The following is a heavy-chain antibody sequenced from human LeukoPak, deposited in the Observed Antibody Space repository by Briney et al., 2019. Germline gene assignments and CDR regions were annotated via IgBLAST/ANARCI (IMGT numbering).Heavy chain of an antibody. CDR3: ARERSYYYYYMDV. J-gene: IGHJ6*03. D-gene: IGHD3-10*01. V-gene: IGHV3-53*01. CDR2: IYSDGTT. CDR1: GFTFSRYW. Sequence: GGSLRLSCAASGFTFSRYWMHWVRQAPGKGLEWVSVIYSDGTTYYADSVQGRFTISRDNSKNTVYLQMKSLRAEDTAVYFCARERSYYYYYMDVWGKGTTVTVSS.